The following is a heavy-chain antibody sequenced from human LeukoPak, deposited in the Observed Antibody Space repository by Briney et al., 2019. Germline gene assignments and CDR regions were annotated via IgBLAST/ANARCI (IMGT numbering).Heavy chain of an antibody. Sequence: PSETLSLTCAVYGGSFSGYYWSWIRQPPVKGLEWIGEINHSGSTNYNPSLKSRVTISVDTSKNQFSLKLSSVTAADTAVYYCARCPWYRSSGTWFDPWGQGTLVTVSS. CDR3: ARCPWYRSSGTWFDP. CDR1: GGSFSGYY. J-gene: IGHJ5*02. CDR2: INHSGST. V-gene: IGHV4-34*01. D-gene: IGHD6-6*01.